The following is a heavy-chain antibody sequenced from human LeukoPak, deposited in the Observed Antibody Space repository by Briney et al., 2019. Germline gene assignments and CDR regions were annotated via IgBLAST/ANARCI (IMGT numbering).Heavy chain of an antibody. CDR2: ISWNSGSI. Sequence: GRSLRLSCAASGFTFDDYAMHWVRQAPGKGLEWVSGISWNSGSIGYADSVKGRFTISRDNAKNSLYLQMNSLRAEDTALYYCAKAPGASSRSVFFDYWGQGTLVTVSS. CDR3: AKAPGASSRSVFFDY. CDR1: GFTFDDYA. D-gene: IGHD2-8*01. V-gene: IGHV3-9*01. J-gene: IGHJ4*02.